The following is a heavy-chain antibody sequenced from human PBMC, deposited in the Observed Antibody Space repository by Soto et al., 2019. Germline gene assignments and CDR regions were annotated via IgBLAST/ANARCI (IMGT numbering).Heavy chain of an antibody. CDR3: TKSWLFEKNWFDP. J-gene: IGHJ5*02. D-gene: IGHD3-22*01. V-gene: IGHV3-23*01. CDR2: ISSTGLYT. CDR1: GFSFTTYG. Sequence: RGSLRLSCAASGFSFTTYGMSWVRQAPGKGLEWVSDISSTGLYTYLADSVKGRFTISRDNSKNTLYLQMNSLRVDDTAVYFCTKSWLFEKNWFDPWGQGTLVTVSS.